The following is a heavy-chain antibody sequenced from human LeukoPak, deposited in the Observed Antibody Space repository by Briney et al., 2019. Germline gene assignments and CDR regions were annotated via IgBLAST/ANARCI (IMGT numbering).Heavy chain of an antibody. CDR1: GFTISSYI. J-gene: IGHJ4*02. CDR3: AKAETPYDILPGFRY. V-gene: IGHV3-23*01. CDR2: ISGSGGSA. Sequence: AGGSLRLSCAASGFTISSYIRSWGPQAPGRGVGWGSAISGSGGSAYYADSLRGRFTTSTDNSTNTLYLRMNSLRAEDTAAYCFAKAETPYDILPGFRYWGRGHLVTLSS. D-gene: IGHD3-9*01.